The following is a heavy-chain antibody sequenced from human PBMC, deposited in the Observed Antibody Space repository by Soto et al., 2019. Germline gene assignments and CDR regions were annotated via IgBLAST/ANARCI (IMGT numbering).Heavy chain of an antibody. D-gene: IGHD2-2*01. CDR1: GGSISSSSYY. V-gene: IGHV4-39*01. CDR3: AGHAAQVVPAPSFNWFDP. CDR2: IYYSGST. J-gene: IGHJ5*02. Sequence: SETLSLTCTVSGGSISSSSYYWGWIRQPPGKGLEWIGSIYYSGSTYYNPSLKSRVTISVDTSKNQFSLKLSSVTAADTAVYYCAGHAAQVVPAPSFNWFDPWGQGTLVTVSS.